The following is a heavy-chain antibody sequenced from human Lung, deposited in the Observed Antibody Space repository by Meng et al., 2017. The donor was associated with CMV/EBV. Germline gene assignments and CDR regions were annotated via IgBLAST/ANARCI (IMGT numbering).Heavy chain of an antibody. J-gene: IGHJ4*02. CDR3: AKDLRDIVVLVGARVH. D-gene: IGHD2-15*01. V-gene: IGHV3-23*01. CDR1: GFTFNTYA. Sequence: GESLKIXCAASGFTFNTYAMTWVRQAPGRGLESVSINSGNGGVTYYADSVKGRFTISRDNSKNTVYLQMNSLRAEDTAVYYCAKDLRDIVVLVGARVHWGQGTXVTVSS. CDR2: NSGNGGVT.